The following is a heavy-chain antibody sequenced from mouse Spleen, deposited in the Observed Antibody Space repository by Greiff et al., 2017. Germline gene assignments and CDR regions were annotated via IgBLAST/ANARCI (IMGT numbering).Heavy chain of an antibody. CDR1: GYAFSSSW. V-gene: IGHV1-82*01. Sequence: QVQLQQSGPELVKPGASVKISCKASGYAFSSSWMNWVKQRPGKGLEWIGRIYPGDGDTNYNGKFKGKATLTADKSSSTAYMQLSSLTSEDSAVYFCARGGYWFAYWGQGTLVTVSA. CDR3: ARGGYWFAY. J-gene: IGHJ3*01. D-gene: IGHD3-1*01. CDR2: IYPGDGDT.